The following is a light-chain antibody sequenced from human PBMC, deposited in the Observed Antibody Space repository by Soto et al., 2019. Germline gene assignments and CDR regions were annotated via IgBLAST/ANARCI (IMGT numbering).Light chain of an antibody. V-gene: IGLV2-14*01. J-gene: IGLJ1*01. CDR1: SSDVGDNNY. CDR3: SSYTSSSTLYV. Sequence: QSALTQPASVSGSPGQSITISCTGTSSDVGDNNYVSWYQQHPGKAPKLMIYDVTHRPSGISNRFSGSKSGNTASPTISGLQAEDEADYYCSSYTSSSTLYVFGSGTKVTVL. CDR2: DVT.